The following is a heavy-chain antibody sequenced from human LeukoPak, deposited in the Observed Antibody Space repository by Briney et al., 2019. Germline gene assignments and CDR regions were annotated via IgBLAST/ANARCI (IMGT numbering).Heavy chain of an antibody. CDR1: GGSISSYY. Sequence: SETLSLTCTVSGGSISSYYWSWIRQPPGKGLEWIGRISSSGSTNYNPSLKSRVTISVDTSKNQFSLKLSSVTAADTAVYYCAREGEGLRPFDYWGQGTLVTVSS. D-gene: IGHD3-16*01. CDR3: AREGEGLRPFDY. J-gene: IGHJ4*02. V-gene: IGHV4-4*07. CDR2: ISSSGST.